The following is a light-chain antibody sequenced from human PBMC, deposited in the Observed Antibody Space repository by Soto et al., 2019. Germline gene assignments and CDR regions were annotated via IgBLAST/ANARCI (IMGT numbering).Light chain of an antibody. V-gene: IGLV1-47*01. CDR2: RNN. J-gene: IGLJ3*02. CDR1: SSNIGTNY. CDR3: AAWDDSLSGRV. Sequence: QPVLTQPPSASGTPGQRVTISCSGSSSNIGTNYVYWYQQVPGTAPKLLIYRNNQRPSGVPDRFSGSKSGTSASLAISGLRSEDEADYYCAAWDDSLSGRVFGGGTKVTVL.